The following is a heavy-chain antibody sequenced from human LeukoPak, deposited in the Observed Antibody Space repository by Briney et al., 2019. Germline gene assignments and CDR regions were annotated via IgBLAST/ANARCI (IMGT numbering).Heavy chain of an antibody. CDR1: GYTFTSYD. Sequence: ASVKVSCKASGYTFTSYDINWVRQATGRGLEWMGSMTPNGGNTAYAQKFQGRVTMTRTTSISTAYMELSSLRSEDTAVYYCARGASRSFDYWGQGTLVTVSS. CDR2: MTPNGGNT. CDR3: ARGASRSFDY. V-gene: IGHV1-8*01. J-gene: IGHJ4*02.